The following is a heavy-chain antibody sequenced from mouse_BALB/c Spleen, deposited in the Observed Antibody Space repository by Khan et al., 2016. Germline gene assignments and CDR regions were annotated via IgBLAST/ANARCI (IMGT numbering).Heavy chain of an antibody. V-gene: IGHV7-3*02. Sequence: EVELVESGGGLVQPGGSLRLSCATSGCTFTGYFMSWVRQPPGKALEWLGFIRNKANGYTIAYSASVNGLFTISRDNSQSILYLQMNTLRAEDSATYYCARLMHYYAMDYWGQGTSVTVSS. CDR1: GCTFTGYF. J-gene: IGHJ4*01. CDR2: IRNKANGYTI. CDR3: ARLMHYYAMDY.